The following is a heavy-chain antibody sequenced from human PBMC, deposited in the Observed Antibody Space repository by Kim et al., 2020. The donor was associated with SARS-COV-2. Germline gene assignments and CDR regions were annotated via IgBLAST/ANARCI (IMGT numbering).Heavy chain of an antibody. Sequence: NPSLKSRVTISVDTSKNQFSMKLSSVTAADTAVYYCARDLRGVGLGYFELWGRGTLVTVSS. V-gene: IGHV4-31*02. D-gene: IGHD3-10*01. CDR3: ARDLRGVGLGYFEL. J-gene: IGHJ2*01.